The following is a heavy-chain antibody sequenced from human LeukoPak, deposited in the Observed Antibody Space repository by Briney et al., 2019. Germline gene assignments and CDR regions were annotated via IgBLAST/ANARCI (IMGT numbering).Heavy chain of an antibody. J-gene: IGHJ4*02. CDR1: GLTFRTYS. D-gene: IGHD4-11*01. CDR3: AKGGSSYSEMDY. Sequence: PGGSLRLSCAASGLTFRTYSMNWVRQAPGKGLEWVSYISSGGSTIYYADSVKGRFTISRDNSKNTLYLQMNSLRADDTAVYYCAKGGSSYSEMDYWGQGTLVTVSS. CDR2: ISSGGSTI. V-gene: IGHV3-48*01.